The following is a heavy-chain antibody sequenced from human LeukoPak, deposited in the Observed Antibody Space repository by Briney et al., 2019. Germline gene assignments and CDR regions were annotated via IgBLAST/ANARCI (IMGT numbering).Heavy chain of an antibody. J-gene: IGHJ4*02. CDR3: ARGLRYFYWLLDY. D-gene: IGHD3-9*01. CDR2: INWNGGST. CDR1: GFTFDDHD. V-gene: IGHV3-20*04. Sequence: GGSLRLSCVASGFTFDDHDMSWVRQAPGKGLEWVSGINWNGGSTGYADSVKGRFTISRDNAKNSLYLQMNSLRAEDTALYYCARGLRYFYWLLDYWGQGTLVTVSS.